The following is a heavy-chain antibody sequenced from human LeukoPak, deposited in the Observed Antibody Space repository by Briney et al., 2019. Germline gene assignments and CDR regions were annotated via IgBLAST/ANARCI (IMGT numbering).Heavy chain of an antibody. CDR1: GFTFSSYG. CDR3: ARGRGYCSSTSCNDYYYYGMDV. Sequence: GGSLRLSCAASGFTFSSYGMHWVRQAPGKGLEWVAVIWYDGSNKYYADSVKGRFTISRDNSKNTLYLQMNSLRAEDTAVYYCARGRGYCSSTSCNDYYYYGMDVWGQGTTVTVSS. CDR2: IWYDGSNK. V-gene: IGHV3-33*01. D-gene: IGHD2-2*01. J-gene: IGHJ6*02.